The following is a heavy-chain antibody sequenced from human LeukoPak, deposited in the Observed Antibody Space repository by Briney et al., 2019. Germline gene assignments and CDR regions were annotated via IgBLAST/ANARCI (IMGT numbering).Heavy chain of an antibody. CDR1: GGSISSSNFY. J-gene: IGHJ6*03. CDR2: IYYSGST. Sequence: SETLSLTCTVSGGSISSSNFYWGWIRQPPGKGLEWIGSIYYSGSTYYNPSLKSRVSISVDTSKNQFSLKLSSVTAADTAVYYCARTYTGYYYYFMDVWGKGTTVTVSS. CDR3: ARTYTGYYYYFMDV. D-gene: IGHD2-2*02. V-gene: IGHV4-39*07.